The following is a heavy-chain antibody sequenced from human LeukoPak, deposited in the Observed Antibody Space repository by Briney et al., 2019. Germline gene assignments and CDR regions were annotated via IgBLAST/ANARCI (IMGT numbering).Heavy chain of an antibody. D-gene: IGHD2-21*02. CDR2: IWYDGSNK. CDR3: ATVRGCGGDCYYLDY. V-gene: IGHV3-33*01. CDR1: GYTFTGCY. J-gene: IGHJ4*02. Sequence: SCKASGYTFTGCYMHWVRQAPGKGLEWVTIIWYDGSNKYYADSVKGRFIISRDNSKNTLYLQMNSLRAEDTAVYYCATVRGCGGDCYYLDYWGQGTLVTVSS.